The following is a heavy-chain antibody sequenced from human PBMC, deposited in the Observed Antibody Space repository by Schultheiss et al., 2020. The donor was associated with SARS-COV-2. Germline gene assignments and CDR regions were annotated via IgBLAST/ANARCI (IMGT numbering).Heavy chain of an antibody. J-gene: IGHJ4*02. V-gene: IGHV3-21*01. D-gene: IGHD3-22*01. CDR1: GFTFSIYS. CDR3: ARDYYDSSGYSDY. Sequence: GGSLRLSCAASGFTFSIYSMNWVRQAPGKGLEWVSSISSSSTYIYYADSVKGRFTISRDNAKNSLYLQMNSLRAEDTAVYYCARDYYDSSGYSDYWGQGTLVTVSS. CDR2: ISSSSTYI.